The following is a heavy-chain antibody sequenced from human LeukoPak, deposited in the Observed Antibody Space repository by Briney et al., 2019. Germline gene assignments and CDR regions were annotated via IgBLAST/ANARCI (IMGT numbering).Heavy chain of an antibody. CDR2: IKQDGSEK. J-gene: IGHJ4*02. Sequence: PGGSLRLSCAASGFTFSNYWMSWVRQAPGKGLEWVANIKQDGSEKYYIDSVKGRFTISRDNSKNTVYLQMNSLRAEDTAVYAKGWHYYDSSASDLLDYWGQGILVSVSS. V-gene: IGHV3-7*01. CDR3: GWHYYDSSASDLLDY. D-gene: IGHD3-22*01. CDR1: GFTFSNYW.